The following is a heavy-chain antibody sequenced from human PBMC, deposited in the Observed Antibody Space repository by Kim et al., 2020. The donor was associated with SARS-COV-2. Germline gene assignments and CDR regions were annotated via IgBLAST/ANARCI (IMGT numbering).Heavy chain of an antibody. CDR3: AKGKSGSGYYYMVV. CDR2: ISDDGRQI. D-gene: IGHD3-10*01. V-gene: IGHV3-30*02. Sequence: GGSLRLSCAVSGFTFISHGIHWVRQAPGKGLEWVSFISDDGRQISYEDSVKGRFTISRDVSKNMLYLEMGNLRAEDTAVYYCAKGKSGSGYYYMVVWGTGTTVMVSS. J-gene: IGHJ6*03. CDR1: GFTFISHG.